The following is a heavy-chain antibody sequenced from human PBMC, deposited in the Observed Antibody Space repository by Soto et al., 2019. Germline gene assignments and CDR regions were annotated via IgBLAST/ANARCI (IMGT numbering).Heavy chain of an antibody. Sequence: EVQLVESGGGLVQPGGSLRLSCAASGFTFSSYWMSWVRQAPGKGLEWVANIKQDGSEKYYGDSVKGRFTISRDNAKNSLYLQMKSLRAEDTAVYYCARGGRYDSHVVFPTDYWGQGTLVTVSS. CDR2: IKQDGSEK. J-gene: IGHJ4*02. CDR3: ARGGRYDSHVVFPTDY. D-gene: IGHD3-22*01. CDR1: GFTFSSYW. V-gene: IGHV3-7*04.